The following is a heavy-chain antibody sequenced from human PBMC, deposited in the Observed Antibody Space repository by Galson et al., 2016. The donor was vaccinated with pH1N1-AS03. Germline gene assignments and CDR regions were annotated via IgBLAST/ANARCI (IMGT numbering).Heavy chain of an antibody. CDR1: GFTFSSYA. V-gene: IGHV3-23*01. Sequence: SLRLSCAVSGFTFSSYAMSWVRQAPGKGLEWVSAISGSGNTYYAESVKGRFTISRDNFKRTLYLQMNSVRAEDTAVYYCAKHESTSPRDWLEFWGQGTLVTVSS. CDR2: ISGSGNT. D-gene: IGHD2/OR15-2a*01. CDR3: AKHESTSPRDWLEF. J-gene: IGHJ5*01.